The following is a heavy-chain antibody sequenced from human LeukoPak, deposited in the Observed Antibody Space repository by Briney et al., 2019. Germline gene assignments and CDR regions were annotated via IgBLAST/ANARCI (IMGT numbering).Heavy chain of an antibody. Sequence: PSETLSLTCAVYGGSFSGYYWSWIRQPPGKGLEWIGEINHSGSTNYNPSLKSRVTISVDTSKNQFSLKLSSVTAADTAVYYCAGSGYYYDLYYFDYWGQGTLVTVSS. J-gene: IGHJ4*02. V-gene: IGHV4-34*01. CDR3: AGSGYYYDLYYFDY. CDR1: GGSFSGYY. CDR2: INHSGST. D-gene: IGHD3-22*01.